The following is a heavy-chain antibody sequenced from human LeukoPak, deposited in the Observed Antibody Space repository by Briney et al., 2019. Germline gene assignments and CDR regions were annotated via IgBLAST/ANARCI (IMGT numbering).Heavy chain of an antibody. V-gene: IGHV4-4*07. CDR1: GGSISSYY. J-gene: IGHJ6*02. Sequence: PSEALSLTCTVSGGSISSYYWSWIRQPAGKGLEWIGRIYTSGSTNYNPSLKSRVTMSVDTSKNQFSLKLSSVTAADTAVYYCARDLIFPSRSSTSRLYYYGMDVWGQGTTVTVSS. CDR3: ARDLIFPSRSSTSRLYYYGMDV. D-gene: IGHD2-2*01. CDR2: IYTSGST.